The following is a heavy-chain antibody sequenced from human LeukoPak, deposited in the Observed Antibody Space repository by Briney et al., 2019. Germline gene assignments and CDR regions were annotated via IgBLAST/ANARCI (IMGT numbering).Heavy chain of an antibody. V-gene: IGHV4-39*01. D-gene: IGHD5-18*01. Sequence: RPSETLSLTCTVSGGSISSSSYYWGWIRQPPGKGLEWIGSIYYSGSTYYNPSLKSRVTISVDTSKNQFSLKLSSVTAADTAVYYCARVSGYSYGGNDYWGQGTLVTVSS. CDR3: ARVSGYSYGGNDY. CDR1: GGSISSSSYY. J-gene: IGHJ4*02. CDR2: IYYSGST.